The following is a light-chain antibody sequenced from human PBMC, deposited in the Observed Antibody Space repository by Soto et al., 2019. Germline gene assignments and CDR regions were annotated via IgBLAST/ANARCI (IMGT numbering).Light chain of an antibody. Sequence: DNRLTHWPSYLSASALDRLTKTYRTSQSIISYLNWYPQKPGKATKLLIYAASRLQSGVKSRFRGSGSGKDLSVTRTRIHCEDVVTYFWKRAQSKLITCGQGTRRALK. J-gene: IGKJ5*01. CDR3: KRAQSKLIT. V-gene: IGKV1-39*01. CDR1: QSIISY. CDR2: AAS.